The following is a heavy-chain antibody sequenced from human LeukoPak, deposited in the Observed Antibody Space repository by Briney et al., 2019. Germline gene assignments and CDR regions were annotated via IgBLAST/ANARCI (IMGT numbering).Heavy chain of an antibody. V-gene: IGHV4-4*09. CDR1: GGSISSYY. CDR3: ASLRVGVDYYYYMDV. Sequence: SETLSLTCTVSGGSISSYYWSWIRQPPGKGLEWIGYIYTSGSTNYNPSLKSRVTISVDTSKNQFSLKLSSVTAADTAVYYCASLRVGVDYYYYMDVWGKGTTVTVSS. D-gene: IGHD1-26*01. J-gene: IGHJ6*03. CDR2: IYTSGST.